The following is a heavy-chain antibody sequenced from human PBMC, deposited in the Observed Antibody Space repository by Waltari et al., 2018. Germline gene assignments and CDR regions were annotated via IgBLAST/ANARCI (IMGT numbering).Heavy chain of an antibody. J-gene: IGHJ4*02. CDR1: GGSISSYY. CDR3: AGGQERGDSYVDY. CDR2: IYYSGST. Sequence: QVQLQESGPGLVKRSETLSLTCTVAGGSISSYYWSWIRQPPGKGLEWSGDIYYSGSTNCNPSRTSRVMISVDTSNSKCSLKLSCVTAADTAVYYWAGGQERGDSYVDYWGQGTLVTVSS. D-gene: IGHD2-21*02. V-gene: IGHV4-59*01.